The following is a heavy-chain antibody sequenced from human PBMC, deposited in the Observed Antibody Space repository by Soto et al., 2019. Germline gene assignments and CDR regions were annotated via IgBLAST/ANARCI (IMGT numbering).Heavy chain of an antibody. Sequence: EVQLLESGGGLVQPGGSLRLSCAASGFTFSSYAMSWVRQTPGKGLEWVSGISGGGGNTYYADSVTGRFTISRDNSRNTLYLQLTSLRAADTAIYYCAKDRGGGGRFSGIAVGGSPSWGQGTLVTVSS. V-gene: IGHV3-23*01. CDR1: GFTFSSYA. D-gene: IGHD2-21*01. CDR2: ISGGGGNT. CDR3: AKDRGGGGRFSGIAVGGSPS. J-gene: IGHJ5*02.